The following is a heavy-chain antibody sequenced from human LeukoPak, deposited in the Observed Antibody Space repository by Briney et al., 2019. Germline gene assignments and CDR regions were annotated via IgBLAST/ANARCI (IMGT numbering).Heavy chain of an antibody. CDR1: GGSFSGYY. J-gene: IGHJ4*02. Sequence: SETLSLTCAVYGGSFSGYYWSWIRQPPGKGLEWIGSIYYSGSTYYNPSLKSRVTISVDTSKNQFSLKLSSVTAADTAVYYCARQTGWELQGPGFDYWGQGTLVTVSS. V-gene: IGHV4-34*01. D-gene: IGHD1-26*01. CDR3: ARQTGWELQGPGFDY. CDR2: IYYSGST.